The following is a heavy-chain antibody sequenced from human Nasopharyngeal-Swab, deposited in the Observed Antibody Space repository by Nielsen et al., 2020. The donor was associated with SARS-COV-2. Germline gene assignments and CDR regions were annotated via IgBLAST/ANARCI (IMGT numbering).Heavy chain of an antibody. CDR1: GFTVSSNY. CDR2: IYSGGST. V-gene: IGHV3-53*05. J-gene: IGHJ6*02. D-gene: IGHD6-19*01. CDR3: AREKAVAGIGGYHYYGMDV. Sequence: GESLKISCAASGFTVSSNYMSWVHQAPGKGLEWVSVIYSGGSTYYIDSVKGRFTVPRDNSRNTLYLQMNSLRPEDTAVYYCAREKAVAGIGGYHYYGMDVWGQGTTVTVSS.